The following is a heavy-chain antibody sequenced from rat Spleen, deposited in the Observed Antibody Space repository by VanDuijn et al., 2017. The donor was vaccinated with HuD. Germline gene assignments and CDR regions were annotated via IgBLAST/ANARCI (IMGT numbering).Heavy chain of an antibody. D-gene: IGHD1-10*01. CDR3: ARHGIYINYGWFAY. J-gene: IGHJ3*01. V-gene: IGHV5-25*01. CDR2: ISSGGGGT. Sequence: EVQLVESGGGLVQPGRSLKLSCAASGFTFSSVPMAWVRQAPKKGLEWVASISSGGGGTHYPDSVKGRFTISRDNAKRTLYLQMDSLRSEDTASYYCARHGIYINYGWFAYWGQGTLVTVSS. CDR1: GFTFSSVP.